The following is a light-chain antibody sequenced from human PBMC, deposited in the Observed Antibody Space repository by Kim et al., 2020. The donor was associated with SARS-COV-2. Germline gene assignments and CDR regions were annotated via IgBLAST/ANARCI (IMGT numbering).Light chain of an antibody. CDR3: QQYDRSLDT. J-gene: IGKJ2*01. V-gene: IGKV3-20*01. CDR2: GAP. CDR1: QSVSSIY. Sequence: SPRERATLPCRASQSVSSIYLAWHQQTPRQAPLLLIYGAPRSATGPPDRSSGRGCGTDFTLTISRREPEVSALYYCQQYDRSLDTFGRGTKVEI.